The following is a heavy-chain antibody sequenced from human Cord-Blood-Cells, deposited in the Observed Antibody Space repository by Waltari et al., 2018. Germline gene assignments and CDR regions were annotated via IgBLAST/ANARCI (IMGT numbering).Heavy chain of an antibody. D-gene: IGHD3-10*01. Sequence: QVQLVQSGAEVKKPGASVKVSCKASGYTFTSYAMHWVRQAPGQRLEWLGWINAGNGNTKYSQKFQGRVTTTRDTSASTAYMELSSTRCEAAAVDYWARGKVAWFGGSPVDYWGQGTLVTVSS. CDR1: GYTFTSYA. J-gene: IGHJ4*02. CDR3: ARGKVAWFGGSPVDY. CDR2: INAGNGNT. V-gene: IGHV1-3*01.